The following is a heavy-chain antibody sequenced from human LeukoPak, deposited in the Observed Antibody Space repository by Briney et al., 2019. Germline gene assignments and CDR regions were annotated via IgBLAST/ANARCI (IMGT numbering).Heavy chain of an antibody. J-gene: IGHJ4*02. V-gene: IGHV3-23*01. CDR3: TTDRPTVPLDY. D-gene: IGHD4-17*01. CDR1: GISFSTHA. CDR2: ISGSGGTT. Sequence: GGSLRLSCAASGISFSTHAMTWVRQAPGKGLEWVSGISGSGGTTNYADSVKGRFTISRDNSKNTLYLQMNSLKTEDTAVYYCTTDRPTVPLDYWGQGTLVTVSS.